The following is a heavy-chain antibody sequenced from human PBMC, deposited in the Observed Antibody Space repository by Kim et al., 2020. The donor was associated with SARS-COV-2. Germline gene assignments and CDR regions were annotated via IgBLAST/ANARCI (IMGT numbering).Heavy chain of an antibody. CDR2: IWYDGSNK. Sequence: GGSLRLSCAASGFTFSSYGMHWVRQAPGKGLEWVAVIWYDGSNKYYADSVKGRFTISRDNSKNTLYLQMNSLRAEDTAVYYCARDGVAAAGGGSYYYYYYGMDVWGQGTTVTVSS. J-gene: IGHJ6*02. CDR1: GFTFSSYG. V-gene: IGHV3-33*01. D-gene: IGHD6-13*01. CDR3: ARDGVAAAGGGSYYYYYYGMDV.